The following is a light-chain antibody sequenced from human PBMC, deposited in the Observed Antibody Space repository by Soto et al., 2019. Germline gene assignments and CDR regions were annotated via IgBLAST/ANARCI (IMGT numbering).Light chain of an antibody. CDR1: QSVSNY. V-gene: IGKV3D-15*01. CDR3: QQYDDWLRLT. J-gene: IGKJ4*01. CDR2: GAS. Sequence: EIVLTQSPATLSLSPGEGATLSCRASQSVSNYLAWYQQKPGQAPRLLIFGASSRATGIPARFSGSGSGTEFNLTISSLQSEDFAVYFCQQYDDWLRLTFGGGTKVDIK.